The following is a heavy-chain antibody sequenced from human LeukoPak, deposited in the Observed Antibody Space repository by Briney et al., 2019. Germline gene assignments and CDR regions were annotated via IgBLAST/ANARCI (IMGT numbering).Heavy chain of an antibody. CDR1: GFTFSSYG. D-gene: IGHD3-10*02. V-gene: IGHV3-23*01. Sequence: GGSLRLSCAASGFTFSSYGMSWVRQAPGKGLEWVSAISGSGGSTYYADSVKGRFTISRDNSKNTLYLQMNSLRAEDTAVYYCASQWLWSGGYWGQGTLVTVSS. CDR2: ISGSGGST. J-gene: IGHJ4*02. CDR3: ASQWLWSGGY.